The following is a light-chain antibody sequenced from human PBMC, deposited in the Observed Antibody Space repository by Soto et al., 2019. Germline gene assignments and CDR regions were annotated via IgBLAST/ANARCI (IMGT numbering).Light chain of an antibody. CDR1: QDVRSD. Sequence: DIQMTQSPSSLSASVGHTVTITCRASQDVRSDLGWYQHKPGKAPKRLIYAASRLQGGVPSRFSGSGSGTEFTLTIGSLQPEDSATYYCLQHDSFPYPFGQGTK. J-gene: IGKJ2*01. V-gene: IGKV1-17*01. CDR3: LQHDSFPYP. CDR2: AAS.